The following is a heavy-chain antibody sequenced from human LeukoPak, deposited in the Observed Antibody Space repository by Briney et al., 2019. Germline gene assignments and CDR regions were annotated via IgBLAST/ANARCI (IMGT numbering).Heavy chain of an antibody. Sequence: GGSLRLSCAASGFTFDDYAMHWVRQAPGKGLEWVSGISWNSGSIGYADSVKGRFTISRDNSKNTLYLQMNSLRAEDTAVYYCARWFRGSDYWGQGTLVTVSS. CDR3: ARWFRGSDY. CDR2: ISWNSGSI. D-gene: IGHD2-15*01. J-gene: IGHJ4*02. V-gene: IGHV3-9*01. CDR1: GFTFDDYA.